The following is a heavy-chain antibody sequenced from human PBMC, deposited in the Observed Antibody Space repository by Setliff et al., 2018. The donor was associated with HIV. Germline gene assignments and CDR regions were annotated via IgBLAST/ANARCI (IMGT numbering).Heavy chain of an antibody. D-gene: IGHD3-10*01. CDR1: GASTRGHY. CDR2: IYYSGNT. Sequence: SETLSLTCSVSGASTRGHYWSWIRQSPGKGLEWIGNIYYSGNTNYNPSFKSRVTISVDTSKNQFSLRVNSVTAADTAVYYCARWHPPYGFWEEDYWGQGTLVTVSS. V-gene: IGHV4-59*08. CDR3: ARWHPPYGFWEEDY. J-gene: IGHJ4*02.